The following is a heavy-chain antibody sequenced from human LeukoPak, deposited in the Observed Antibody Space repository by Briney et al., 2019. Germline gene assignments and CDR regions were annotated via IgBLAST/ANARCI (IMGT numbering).Heavy chain of an antibody. V-gene: IGHV3-7*01. D-gene: IGHD2-2*02. CDR1: GFTFSSYW. Sequence: GGSLRLSCAASGFTFSSYWMSWVRQAPGKGLEWVANIKQDGSEKYYVDSVKGRFTISRDNAKNSLYLQMNSLRAEDTAVYYCARIDIVVVPAAIRDYYYYGMDAWGQGTTVTVSS. CDR3: ARIDIVVVPAAIRDYYYYGMDA. CDR2: IKQDGSEK. J-gene: IGHJ6*02.